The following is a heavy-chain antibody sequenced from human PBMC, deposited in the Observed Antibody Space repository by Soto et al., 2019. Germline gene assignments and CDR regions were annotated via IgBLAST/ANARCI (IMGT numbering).Heavy chain of an antibody. CDR1: GYLFTSYY. J-gene: IGHJ4*01. Sequence: QVQLVQSGAEVEKPGASVKVSCKASGYLFTSYYLHWVRQAPGEGLEWMGMINIQNGEPNYSPNFRGRDPMTRDTSWSTLYMALTSLRSEDTAMYDCGREPPGATAGLDYWGHGPLVPFAS. D-gene: IGHD2-8*02. V-gene: IGHV1-46*01. CDR3: GREPPGATAGLDY. CDR2: INIQNGEP.